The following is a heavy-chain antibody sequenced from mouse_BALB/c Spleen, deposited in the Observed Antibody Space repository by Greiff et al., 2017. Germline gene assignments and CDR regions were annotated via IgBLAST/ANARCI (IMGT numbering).Heavy chain of an antibody. J-gene: IGHJ3*01. V-gene: IGHV8-5*01. CDR1: GFSLSTSGMG. CDR3: TRKGNYTWFDY. CDR2: IWCDDDK. Sequence: QVTLKESGPGILKPSQTLSLTCSFSGFSLSTSGMGVGWLRQPSGKGLVWLAHIWCDDDKYYNPSLKSQLTISKDTSSNLIILTITSMDTDDTATYCCTRKGNYTWFDYWGQGTLVTVSA. D-gene: IGHD2-1*01.